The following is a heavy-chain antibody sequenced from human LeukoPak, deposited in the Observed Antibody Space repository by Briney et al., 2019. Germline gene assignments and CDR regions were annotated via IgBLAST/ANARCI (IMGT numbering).Heavy chain of an antibody. CDR1: GFTFSDYG. CDR3: ARSPNYKGYFDY. Sequence: GGSLRLSCAGSGFTFSDYGMNWVRQAPGKGLEWLSHISVSGTTIHYADSVKGRFTISRDNAKNSVYLQMNSLRAEDTAVYYCARSPNYKGYFDYWGQGTLVTVSS. J-gene: IGHJ4*02. D-gene: IGHD3-10*01. V-gene: IGHV3-48*01. CDR2: ISVSGTTI.